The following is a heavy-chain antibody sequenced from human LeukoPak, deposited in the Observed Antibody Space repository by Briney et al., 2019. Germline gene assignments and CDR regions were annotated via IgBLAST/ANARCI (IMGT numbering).Heavy chain of an antibody. Sequence: SETLSLTCTVSGGSISSSSYYWDWIRQPPGKGLEWIGNIYYSGSTYYNPSLKSRVTISEDTSKNQFSLKLSSVTAADTAVYYCARRSSSWYSKIDSWGQGTLVTVSS. D-gene: IGHD6-13*01. CDR2: IYYSGST. CDR3: ARRSSSWYSKIDS. CDR1: GGSISSSSYY. V-gene: IGHV4-39*01. J-gene: IGHJ4*02.